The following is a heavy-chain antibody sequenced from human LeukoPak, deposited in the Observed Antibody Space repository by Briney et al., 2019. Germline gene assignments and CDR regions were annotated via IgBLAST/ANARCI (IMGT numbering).Heavy chain of an antibody. V-gene: IGHV3-30*04. CDR3: ARRSGSYKGFDY. Sequence: PGGSLRLSCAASGFSFSNFSMHWVRQAPGKGLEWVAVISYDGSNKYYADSVKGRFTISRDNSKNTLYLQMNGLRAEDTAVYYCARRSGSYKGFDYWGQGALVTVSS. J-gene: IGHJ4*02. CDR1: GFSFSNFS. CDR2: ISYDGSNK. D-gene: IGHD1-26*01.